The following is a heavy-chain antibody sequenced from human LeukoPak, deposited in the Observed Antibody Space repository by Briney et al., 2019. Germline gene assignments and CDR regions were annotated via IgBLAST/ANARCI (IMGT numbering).Heavy chain of an antibody. V-gene: IGHV3-13*01. CDR1: GFTFSGYY. CDR2: IGTAGDT. CDR3: ARGARFRSYGSGTYYTSLPFDP. D-gene: IGHD3-10*01. Sequence: GGSLRLSCAASGFTFSGYYMHWVRQAPGKGPVWVSAIGTAGDTYYPGSVKGRFTISRDNAKNSLYLQMNSLRAGDTAVYYCARGARFRSYGSGTYYTSLPFDPWGQGTLVTVSS. J-gene: IGHJ5*02.